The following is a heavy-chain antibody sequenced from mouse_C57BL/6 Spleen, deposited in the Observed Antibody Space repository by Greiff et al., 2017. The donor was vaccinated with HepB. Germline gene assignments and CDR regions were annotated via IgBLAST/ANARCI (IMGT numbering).Heavy chain of an antibody. CDR2: ISDGGSYT. CDR1: GFTFSSYA. Sequence: EVQRVESGGGLVKPGGSLKLSCAASGFTFSSYAMSWVRQTPEKRLEWVATISDGGSYTYYPDNVKGRFTISRDNAKNNLYLQMSHLKSEDTAMYYCARTLYYYGSSSFAYWGQGTLVTVSA. J-gene: IGHJ3*01. CDR3: ARTLYYYGSSSFAY. V-gene: IGHV5-4*01. D-gene: IGHD1-1*01.